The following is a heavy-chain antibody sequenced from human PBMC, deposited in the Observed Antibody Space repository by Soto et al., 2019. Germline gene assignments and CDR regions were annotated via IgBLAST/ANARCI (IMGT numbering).Heavy chain of an antibody. Sequence: GASLKVSCKVSGYTLNELSMHWVRQAPGKGLEWMGGFDPEDGETIYAQKFQGRVTMTEDTSTDTAYMELSSLRSEDTAVYYCETAPQWLAWGWFDPWGQGTLVTVSS. V-gene: IGHV1-24*01. CDR3: ETAPQWLAWGWFDP. CDR1: GYTLNELS. J-gene: IGHJ5*02. CDR2: FDPEDGET. D-gene: IGHD6-19*01.